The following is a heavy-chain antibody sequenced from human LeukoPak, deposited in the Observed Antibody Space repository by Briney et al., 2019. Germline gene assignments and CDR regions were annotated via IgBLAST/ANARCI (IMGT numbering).Heavy chain of an antibody. J-gene: IGHJ6*03. D-gene: IGHD3-16*01. CDR2: VHHTGST. Sequence: GSLRLSCAASGFTFSDYYMSWLRQPPGKGLEWIGYVHHTGSTNFNPSPNGRVSISRDTTKALFSLRLRSVTAADADVYYCVRGYYDHVWGSFGRTHEDYYYYYLDVWGKGTTVTISS. CDR1: GFTFSDYY. CDR3: VRGYYDHVWGSFGRTHEDYYYYYLDV. V-gene: IGHV4-59*01.